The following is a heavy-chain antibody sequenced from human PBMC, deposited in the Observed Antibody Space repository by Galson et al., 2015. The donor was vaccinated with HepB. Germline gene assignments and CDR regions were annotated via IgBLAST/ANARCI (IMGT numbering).Heavy chain of an antibody. CDR2: VYYSGST. Sequence: ETLSLTCTVSGGSINSDSHYWGWVRRPPGEGLEWIGSVYYSGSTYKNPSLRSRLTMSVDTSKNQFSLRLSAVTAAGTAAYYCVVDLKDIPVADSVMGYWGQGTLVTVSS. D-gene: IGHD6-19*01. J-gene: IGHJ4*02. CDR1: GGSINSDSHY. CDR3: VVDLKDIPVADSVMGY. V-gene: IGHV4-39*01.